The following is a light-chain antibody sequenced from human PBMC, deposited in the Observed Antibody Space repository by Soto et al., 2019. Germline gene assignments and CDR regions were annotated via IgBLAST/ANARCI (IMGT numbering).Light chain of an antibody. CDR1: TSDVGNYNY. CDR3: SSYSDTNICV. J-gene: IGLJ1*01. CDR2: EVS. Sequence: QSALTQPASVSGSPGQSITISCTGTTSDVGNYNYVSWYQHHPGQAPKLMIYEVSNRPSGVSNRFSGSKSGNTASLTISGLQAEDEADYYCSSYSDTNICVFGTGTKVTVL. V-gene: IGLV2-14*01.